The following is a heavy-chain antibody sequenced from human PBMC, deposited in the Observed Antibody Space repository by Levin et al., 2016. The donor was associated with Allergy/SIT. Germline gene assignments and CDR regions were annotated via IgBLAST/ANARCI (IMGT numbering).Heavy chain of an antibody. D-gene: IGHD1/OR15-1a*01. J-gene: IGHJ6*02. V-gene: IGHV4-4*07. CDR3: SRDRGGTTLYYGMDV. CDR1: GGSISSYY. CDR2: IHTSGST. Sequence: SETLSLTCTVSGGSISSYYWSWIRQPAGKKLEWIGRIHTSGSTYYNPSLRSRVTMSLDTSKNQLSLKLRSVTAADTAVYYCSRDRGGTTLYYGMDVWGQGTTVTVSS.